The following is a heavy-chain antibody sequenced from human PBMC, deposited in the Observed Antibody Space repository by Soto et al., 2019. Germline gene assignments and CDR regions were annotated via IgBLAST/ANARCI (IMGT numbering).Heavy chain of an antibody. CDR3: AGGRDDYIGWHFDL. CDR2: IYYSGSP. J-gene: IGHJ2*01. Sequence: SETLYLTCTVYGGSISSYYWSWIRQPPGKGLEWIGYIYYSGSPNYSPSLESRVTISEDTSKNQFSLKLSSVTAADTAIYYCAGGRDDYIGWHFDLWGR. V-gene: IGHV4-59*01. CDR1: GGSISSYY. D-gene: IGHD4-4*01.